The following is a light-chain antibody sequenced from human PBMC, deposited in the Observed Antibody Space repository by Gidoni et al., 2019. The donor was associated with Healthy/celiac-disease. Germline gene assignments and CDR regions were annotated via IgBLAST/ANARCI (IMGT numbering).Light chain of an antibody. V-gene: IGKV3-15*01. CDR2: GSS. CDR3: QQYNNWPGGS. J-gene: IGKJ4*01. Sequence: EIVMTQSPATLSVSPGERATLSCRASQSVSSNLAWYQQKPGQAPRPLIYGSSTRATGIPARFSGSGSGTEFTLTISSLQSEDFAVYYCQQYNNWPGGSFGGGTKVEIK. CDR1: QSVSSN.